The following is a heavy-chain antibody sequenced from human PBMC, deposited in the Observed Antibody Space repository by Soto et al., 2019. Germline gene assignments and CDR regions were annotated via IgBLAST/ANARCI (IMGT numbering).Heavy chain of an antibody. CDR2: INPSGGST. J-gene: IGHJ6*02. CDR3: ARRPYDFWSGYPGYYYGMDV. V-gene: IGHV1-46*01. D-gene: IGHD3-3*01. Sequence: ASLKVSCKASGYTFTIYYMHWVRQAPGQGLEWMGIINPSGGSTSYAQKFQGRVTMTRDTSTSTVYMELSSLRSEDTAVYYCARRPYDFWSGYPGYYYGMDVWG. CDR1: GYTFTIYY.